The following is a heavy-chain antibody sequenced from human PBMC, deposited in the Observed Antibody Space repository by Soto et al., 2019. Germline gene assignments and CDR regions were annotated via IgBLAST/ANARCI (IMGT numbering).Heavy chain of an antibody. CDR1: GASFAGYY. CDR2: VSHSGIA. J-gene: IGHJ2*01. V-gene: IGHV4-34*01. Sequence: QVQLQQWGAGLLKPSETLSLTCTVYGASFAGYYWTWLRQSPGKGLEWIGEVSHSGIAKYNPSLGMLVTISLDTSNNQFSLDLTSVTAADTAVYYCARYGGTSIWYFDIWGRGTLVSVSS. D-gene: IGHD2-15*01. CDR3: ARYGGTSIWYFDI.